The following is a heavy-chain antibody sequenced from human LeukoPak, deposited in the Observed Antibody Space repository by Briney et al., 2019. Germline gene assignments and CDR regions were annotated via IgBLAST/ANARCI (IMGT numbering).Heavy chain of an antibody. Sequence: SETLSLTCTVSGGSISSSTYYWDWIRQAPGKGLEWIGNIYHSGSTYYNPSLKSRVTISVDKSKNQFSLNLYPVTAADTAVYYCARGSKPATGERSYGHIDGWGKGTTVTVSS. CDR1: GGSISSSTYY. CDR2: IYHSGST. V-gene: IGHV4-39*07. CDR3: ARGSKPATGERSYGHIDG. D-gene: IGHD1-1*01. J-gene: IGHJ6*03.